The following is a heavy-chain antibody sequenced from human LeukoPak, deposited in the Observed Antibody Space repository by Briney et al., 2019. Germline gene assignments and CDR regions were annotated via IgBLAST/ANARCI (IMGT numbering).Heavy chain of an antibody. V-gene: IGHV1-2*02. CDR2: INPNSGGT. J-gene: IGHJ4*02. CDR1: GYTFTGYY. Sequence: ASVKVSCKASGYTFTGYYMHWVRQAPGQGLEWMGWINPNSGGTNYAQKFQGRVTMTRDTSISTAYMELSRLRSDDTAVYYCARIAAAGTAGRVEDRDLTPDYWGQGTLVIVSS. CDR3: ARIAAAGTAGRVEDRDLTPDY. D-gene: IGHD6-13*01.